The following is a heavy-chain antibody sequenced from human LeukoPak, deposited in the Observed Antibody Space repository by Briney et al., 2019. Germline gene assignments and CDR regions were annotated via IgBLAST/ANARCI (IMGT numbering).Heavy chain of an antibody. CDR2: IYYSGST. J-gene: IGHJ6*02. CDR1: GGSISSYY. CDR3: ARRVMVRGVGTRVSEV. Sequence: SETLSLTCTVSGGSISSYYWSWIRQPPGKGLEWIGYIYYSGSTNYNPSLKSRVTISVDTSKNQFSLKLSSVTAADTAVYYCARRVMVRGVGTRVSEVWGQGTTVTVSS. V-gene: IGHV4-59*08. D-gene: IGHD3-10*01.